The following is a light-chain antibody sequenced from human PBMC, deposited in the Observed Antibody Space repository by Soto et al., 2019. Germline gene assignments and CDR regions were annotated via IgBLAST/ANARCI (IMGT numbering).Light chain of an antibody. Sequence: QSALTQPRSVSGSPGQSVTISCTGSSSDVGGFNYVSWYQQRPGKAPKVIIYDVSERPSGVPDRFVGSKSDNTASLTISGLQADDEADYHCCSYTDRTTFLFGNGTKLTVL. CDR2: DVS. J-gene: IGLJ1*01. V-gene: IGLV2-11*01. CDR3: CSYTDRTTFL. CDR1: SSDVGGFNY.